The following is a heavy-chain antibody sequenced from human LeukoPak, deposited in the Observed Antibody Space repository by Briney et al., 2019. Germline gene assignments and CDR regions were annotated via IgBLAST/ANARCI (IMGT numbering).Heavy chain of an antibody. CDR1: GYSISSGYY. CDR3: ARDSALAQAVMDY. V-gene: IGHV4-38-2*02. J-gene: IGHJ4*02. CDR2: IDHSGST. D-gene: IGHD6-19*01. Sequence: SETLSLTCSVSGYSISSGYYWGWIRQPPGKGLEWIGSIDHSGSTYYNPSLKSRVTISVVTSKNQFSLKLRSVTAADTAVYYCARDSALAQAVMDYWGQGTLVTVSS.